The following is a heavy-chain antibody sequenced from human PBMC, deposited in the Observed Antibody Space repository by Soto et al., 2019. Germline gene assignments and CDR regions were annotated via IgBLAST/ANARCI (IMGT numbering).Heavy chain of an antibody. D-gene: IGHD6-6*01. J-gene: IGHJ5*02. CDR3: ARARGIAARPGGNGFDP. V-gene: IGHV1-2*02. Sequence: ASVKVSCKASGYTFTGYYMHWVRQAPGQGLEWMGWINPNSGGTNYAQKFQGRVTMTRDTSISTAYMELSRLRSDDTAVYYCARARGIAARPGGNGFDPWGQGTLVTVSS. CDR2: INPNSGGT. CDR1: GYTFTGYY.